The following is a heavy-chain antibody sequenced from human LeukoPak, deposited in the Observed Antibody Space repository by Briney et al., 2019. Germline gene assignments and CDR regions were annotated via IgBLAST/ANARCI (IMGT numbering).Heavy chain of an antibody. CDR1: GYTFTSYY. V-gene: IGHV1-46*01. D-gene: IGHD4/OR15-4a*01. Sequence: ASVKVSFKASGYTFTSYYMHWVRQAPGQGLEWMGIINPSGGSTSYAQKLQGRVTMTRDTSTSTVYMELSSLRSEDTAVYYCARVVPPYNWFDPWGQGTLVTVSS. CDR2: INPSGGST. CDR3: ARVVPPYNWFDP. J-gene: IGHJ5*02.